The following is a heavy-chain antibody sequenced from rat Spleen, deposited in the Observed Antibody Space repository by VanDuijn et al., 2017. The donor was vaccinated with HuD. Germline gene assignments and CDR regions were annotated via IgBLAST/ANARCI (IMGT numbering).Heavy chain of an antibody. D-gene: IGHD4-3*01. CDR3: ARYNSGFDY. J-gene: IGHJ2*01. Sequence: EVQLQESGPGLVKPSQSLSLTCSVTGYSITSSYRWNWIRKFPGNKLEWMGYINSAGSTSYNPSLKSRISITRDTSKNQFFLQLNSVTTEDTATYYCARYNSGFDYWGQGVMVTVSS. V-gene: IGHV3-3*01. CDR2: INSAGST. CDR1: GYSITSSYR.